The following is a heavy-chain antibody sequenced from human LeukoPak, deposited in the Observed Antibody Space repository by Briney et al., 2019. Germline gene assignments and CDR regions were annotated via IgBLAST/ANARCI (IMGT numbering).Heavy chain of an antibody. CDR1: GDSITSYY. V-gene: IGHV4-59*01. J-gene: IGHJ5*02. Sequence: SEALPLTCTVSGDSITSYYWSWVRQPPGKGLEWIGYIYYTGSTNYNPSLKSRVTMSVDTSKNQFSLKLSSVTAADTAVYYCARDRDYYDSSGYYYASWFDPWGQGTLVTVSS. CDR2: IYYTGST. CDR3: ARDRDYYDSSGYYYASWFDP. D-gene: IGHD3-22*01.